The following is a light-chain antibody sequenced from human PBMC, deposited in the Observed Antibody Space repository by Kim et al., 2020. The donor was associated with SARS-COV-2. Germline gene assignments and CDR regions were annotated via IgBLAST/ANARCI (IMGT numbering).Light chain of an antibody. CDR1: QSVNNY. Sequence: SPGESATLPCRASQSVNNYLAWYQHKPGQAPRLLIYDASNRATGIPARFSGSGSGTDFTLTISSLEPEDFAVYYCQQRTSWPPFTFGPGTKVDIK. CDR2: DAS. V-gene: IGKV3-11*01. J-gene: IGKJ3*01. CDR3: QQRTSWPPFT.